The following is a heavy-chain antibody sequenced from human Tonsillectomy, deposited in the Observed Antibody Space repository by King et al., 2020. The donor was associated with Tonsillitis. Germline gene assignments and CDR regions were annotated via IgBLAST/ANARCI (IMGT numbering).Heavy chain of an antibody. CDR2: ISSTTGFI. D-gene: IGHD6-13*01. Sequence: VQLVESGGGLVKPGGSLKVSCAASGFTFSTYSMNWVRQAPGKGLEWVSSISSTTGFIYYADSVKGRFTISRDNAKNSLHLQMNSLRAEDTAVYYCARGIAAPKHDYYYYGMDVWGQGTTVTVAS. CDR1: GFTFSTYS. V-gene: IGHV3-21*01. CDR3: ARGIAAPKHDYYYYGMDV. J-gene: IGHJ6*02.